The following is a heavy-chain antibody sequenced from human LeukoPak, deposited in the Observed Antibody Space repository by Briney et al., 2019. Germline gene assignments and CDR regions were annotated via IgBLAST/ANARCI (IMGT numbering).Heavy chain of an antibody. CDR3: ASDRSSSDY. V-gene: IGHV1-18*01. CDR2: ISAYNGNT. CDR1: GYTFTNYG. Sequence: ASVKVSCKASGYTFTNYGISWVRQAPGQGLEWMGWISAYNGNTNYAQKFQGRGTMTTDTSTSTSYMELRSLRSCDTALSYCASDRSSSDYWGQGTLVTVSS. J-gene: IGHJ4*02. D-gene: IGHD6-6*01.